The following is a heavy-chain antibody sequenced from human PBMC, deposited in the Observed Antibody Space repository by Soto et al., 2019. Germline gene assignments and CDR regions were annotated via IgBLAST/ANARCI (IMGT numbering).Heavy chain of an antibody. Sequence: EVQLVESGGGLVKPGGSLRLSCAASGFTFSSYSMNWVRQAPGKGLEWVSSISSSSSYIYYADSVKGRFTISRDNAKNSLYLQMNSLRAEDTAVYYCASNVVVAAKGGWFDPWGQGTLVTVSS. D-gene: IGHD2-15*01. CDR2: ISSSSSYI. CDR1: GFTFSSYS. CDR3: ASNVVVAAKGGWFDP. V-gene: IGHV3-21*01. J-gene: IGHJ5*02.